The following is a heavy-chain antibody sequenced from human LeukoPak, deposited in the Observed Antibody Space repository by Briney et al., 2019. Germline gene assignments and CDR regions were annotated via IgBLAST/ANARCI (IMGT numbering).Heavy chain of an antibody. D-gene: IGHD3-22*01. CDR1: GGSISSYY. Sequence: SETLSLTCTVSGGSISSYYWSWMRQPPGKGLEWIGYIYYSGSTNYNPSLKSRVTISVDTSKNQFSLKLSSVTAADTAVYYCARAYYDSSGYYFLYWGQGTLVTVSS. J-gene: IGHJ4*02. V-gene: IGHV4-59*01. CDR2: IYYSGST. CDR3: ARAYYDSSGYYFLY.